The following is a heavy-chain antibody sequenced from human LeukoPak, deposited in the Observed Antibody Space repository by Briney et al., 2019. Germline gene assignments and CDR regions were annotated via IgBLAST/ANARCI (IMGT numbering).Heavy chain of an antibody. J-gene: IGHJ4*02. V-gene: IGHV3-23*01. CDR2: MSSSDDGR. Sequence: GGSLRLSCATSGFSFSSYAMSWVRQAPGKGLEWVSAMSSSDDGRYYAASVRGRFTISKDNSKNTLYLQMNSLRAEDAAVYFCAKAPVTSCRGAYCYPFDSWGQGTLVTVSS. CDR1: GFSFSSYA. D-gene: IGHD2-21*01. CDR3: AKAPVTSCRGAYCYPFDS.